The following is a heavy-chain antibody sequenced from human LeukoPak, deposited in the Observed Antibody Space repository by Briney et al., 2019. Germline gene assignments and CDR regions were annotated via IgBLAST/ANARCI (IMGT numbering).Heavy chain of an antibody. CDR1: GGSFSGYY. CDR3: ARGSSVILEWFSLNWFDP. J-gene: IGHJ5*02. CDR2: INHSGST. D-gene: IGHD3-3*01. Sequence: PSGTLSLTCAVYGGSFSGYYWSWIRQPPGKGLEWIGEINHSGSTNYNPSLKSRVTISVDTSKNQFSLKLSSVTAADTAVYYCARGSSVILEWFSLNWFDPWGQGTLVTVSS. V-gene: IGHV4-34*01.